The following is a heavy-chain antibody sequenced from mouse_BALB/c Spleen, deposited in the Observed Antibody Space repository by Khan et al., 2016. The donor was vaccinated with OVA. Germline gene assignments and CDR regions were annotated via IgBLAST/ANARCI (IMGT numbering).Heavy chain of an antibody. CDR1: GDSITSGY. J-gene: IGHJ3*01. V-gene: IGHV3-8*02. CDR2: MIYSGNT. CDR3: ARSTDMYAFAY. Sequence: EVQLQESGPSLVKPSQTLSLTCSVTGDSITSGYWNWIRKFPGNKLEYMGYMIYSGNTYYNPSLKSRISITRHTYKTPYYLQLHSGTTEDTATYYCARSTDMYAFAYWGQGTLVTVSA. D-gene: IGHD2-14*01.